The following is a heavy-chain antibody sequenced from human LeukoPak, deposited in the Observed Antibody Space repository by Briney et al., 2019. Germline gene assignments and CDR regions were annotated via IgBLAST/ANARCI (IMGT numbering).Heavy chain of an antibody. J-gene: IGHJ4*02. CDR3: VRVSGSSLTHYFDF. V-gene: IGHV3-11*04. Sequence: PGGSLRLSCAASGFTFSDYYMSWIRQAPGKGLEWVSYIGSSATTIHYADFVKGRFTISRDNARNSLYLQMSSLRVEDTAVYYCVRVSGSSLTHYFDFWGQGTLLTVSS. D-gene: IGHD1-26*01. CDR1: GFTFSDYY. CDR2: IGSSATTI.